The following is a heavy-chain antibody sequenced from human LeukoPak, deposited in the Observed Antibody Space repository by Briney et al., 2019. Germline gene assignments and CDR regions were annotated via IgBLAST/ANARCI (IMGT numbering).Heavy chain of an antibody. Sequence: PGGPLRLSCAASGFTFSSYAMSWVRQAPGKGLEWVSAISGSGGSTYYADSVKGRFTISRDNSKNTLYLQMNSLRAEDTAVYYCAKSTVAGISYYFDYWGQGTLVTVSS. CDR3: AKSTVAGISYYFDY. D-gene: IGHD6-19*01. V-gene: IGHV3-23*01. CDR1: GFTFSSYA. CDR2: ISGSGGST. J-gene: IGHJ4*02.